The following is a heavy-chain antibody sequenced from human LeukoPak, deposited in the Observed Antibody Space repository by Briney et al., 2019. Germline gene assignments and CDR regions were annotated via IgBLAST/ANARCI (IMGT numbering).Heavy chain of an antibody. V-gene: IGHV4-61*01. CDR2: IYYSGST. Sequence: PSETLSFTCTVSGGSVSSGSYYWSWIRQPPGKGLEWIGHIYYSGSTNYNPSLKSRVTISVDTSKNQFSLKLSSVTAADTAVYYCARDRSYYDGSGFYKYAFDIWGQGTVVTVSS. CDR3: ARDRSYYDGSGFYKYAFDI. CDR1: GGSVSSGSYY. D-gene: IGHD3-22*01. J-gene: IGHJ3*02.